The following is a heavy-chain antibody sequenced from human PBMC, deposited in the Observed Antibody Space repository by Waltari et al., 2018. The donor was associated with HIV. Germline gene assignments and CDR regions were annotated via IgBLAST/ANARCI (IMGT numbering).Heavy chain of an antibody. CDR1: GFTFDTFS. CDR2: ISSGGGYI. Sequence: VQLMESGGGLFRPGGSLRPSCVVSGFTFDTFSMNWVRQAPGKGLEWWSSISSGGGYIYYADSVKCRFTISRDNAKDSLFLQMDSLGVEDTAVYFCARSIPNTADSRYYGMDVWGQGTAVTVSS. J-gene: IGHJ6*01. CDR3: ARSIPNTADSRYYGMDV. V-gene: IGHV3-21*02. D-gene: IGHD3-22*01.